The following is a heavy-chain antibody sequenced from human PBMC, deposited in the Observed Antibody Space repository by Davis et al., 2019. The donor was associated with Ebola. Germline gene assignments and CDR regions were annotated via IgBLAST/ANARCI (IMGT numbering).Heavy chain of an antibody. D-gene: IGHD3-9*01. J-gene: IGHJ4*02. V-gene: IGHV1-2*06. CDR2: INPNSGGT. Sequence: AASVKVSCKTSGYTFTGHYIQWVRQAPGQGLEWMGRINPNSGGTNYAQKFQGRVTMTRDTSISTAYMELSRLRSGDTAVYYCARGFDYDILTGSVGGNYWGQGTLVTVSS. CDR1: GYTFTGHY. CDR3: ARGFDYDILTGSVGGNY.